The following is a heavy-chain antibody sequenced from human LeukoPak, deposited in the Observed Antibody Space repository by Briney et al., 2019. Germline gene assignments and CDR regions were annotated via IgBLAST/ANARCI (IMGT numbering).Heavy chain of an antibody. D-gene: IGHD5-12*01. V-gene: IGHV4-59*08. Sequence: PSETLSLTCTVSGGSISSYYWSWIRQPPGKGLEWIGYIYYGGSTNYNPSLKSRVTISVDTSKNQFSLKLSSVTAADTAVYYCARHRGKRDAFDIWGQGTMVTVSS. CDR3: ARHRGKRDAFDI. CDR2: IYYGGST. J-gene: IGHJ3*02. CDR1: GGSISSYY.